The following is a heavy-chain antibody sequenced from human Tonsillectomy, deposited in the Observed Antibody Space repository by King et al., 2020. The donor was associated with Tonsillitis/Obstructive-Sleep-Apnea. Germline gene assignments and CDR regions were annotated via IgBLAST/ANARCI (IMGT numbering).Heavy chain of an antibody. J-gene: IGHJ6*03. CDR2: ISGGGANT. V-gene: IGHV3-23*04. D-gene: IGHD1-14*01. CDR1: GFTFSDYA. Sequence: VQLVESGGGLVRPGGSLRLSCAASGFTFSDYAMIWVRQAPGKGLEWVSTISGGGANTFYADSVKGRFTISRDNSKNTLYLQMNSLRAEDTAVYYCANNREPFGWDSYMDVWGKGTTVTVSS. CDR3: ANNREPFGWDSYMDV.